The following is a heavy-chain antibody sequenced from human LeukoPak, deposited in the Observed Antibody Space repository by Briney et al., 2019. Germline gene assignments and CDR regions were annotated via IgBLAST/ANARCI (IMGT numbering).Heavy chain of an antibody. CDR3: ARAEYRAVAATFDP. Sequence: SQTLSLTCAISGDSVSSSSAAWIWIRQSPSRGLEWLGRTYYRSRWYNDYAVSVKSRITVNPDTSENQFSLHLNSVTPEDTAVYYCARAEYRAVAATFDPWGQGTLVTVSS. CDR2: TYYRSRWYN. V-gene: IGHV6-1*01. J-gene: IGHJ5*02. D-gene: IGHD6-19*01. CDR1: GDSVSSSSAA.